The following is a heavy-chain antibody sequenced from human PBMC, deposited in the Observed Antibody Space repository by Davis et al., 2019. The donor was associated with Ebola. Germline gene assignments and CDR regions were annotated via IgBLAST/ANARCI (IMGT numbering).Heavy chain of an antibody. CDR3: ARERKKVMSSSDLFKRLSSGYYFDY. V-gene: IGHV4-30-4*07. J-gene: IGHJ4*02. D-gene: IGHD6-6*01. Sequence: SETLSLTCAVSGGFVSSGGYSWSWIRQPPGKGLEWIGYYYYTGTTSYNPSLKSRVTISVDTSKNQFSLKLSSVTAADTAVYYCARERKKVMSSSDLFKRLSSGYYFDYWGQGTLVTVYS. CDR1: GGFVSSGGYS. CDR2: YYYTGTT.